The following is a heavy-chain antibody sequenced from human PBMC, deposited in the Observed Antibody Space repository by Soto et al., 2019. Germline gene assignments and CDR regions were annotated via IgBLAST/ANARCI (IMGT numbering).Heavy chain of an antibody. V-gene: IGHV5-51*01. CDR3: ARRGEGDDHYFDS. J-gene: IGHJ4*02. D-gene: IGHD3-10*01. CDR1: GYSFSKYW. CDR2: IYPADSDT. Sequence: GESLKISCKASGYSFSKYWIGWVRQMPGKGLEWMGIIYPADSDTRYSPSLQGQVTMSVDKSITSAYLQWSSLKASDTAMYYCARRGEGDDHYFDSWGQGTLVTVSS.